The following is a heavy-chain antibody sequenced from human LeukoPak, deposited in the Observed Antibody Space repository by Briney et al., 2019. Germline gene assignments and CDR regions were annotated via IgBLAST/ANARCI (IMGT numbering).Heavy chain of an antibody. CDR2: INHSGST. CDR1: GFTFSDSY. CDR3: ASRSGWFTNWFDP. Sequence: LRLSCAASGFTFSDSYMTWIRQAPGKGLEWIGEINHSGSTNYNPSLKSRVTISVDTSKNQFSLKLSSVTAADTAVYYCASRSGWFTNWFDPWGQGTLVTVSS. D-gene: IGHD6-19*01. V-gene: IGHV4-34*01. J-gene: IGHJ5*02.